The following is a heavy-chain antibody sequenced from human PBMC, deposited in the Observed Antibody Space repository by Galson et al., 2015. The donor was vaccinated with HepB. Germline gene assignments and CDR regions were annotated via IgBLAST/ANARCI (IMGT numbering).Heavy chain of an antibody. Sequence: ETLSLTCTVSGGSISSSSYYWGWIRQPPGKGLEWIGSIYYSGSTYYNPSLKSRVTISVDTSKNQFSLKLSSVTAADTAVYYCAAIAVAIYGMDVWGQGTTVTVSS. CDR3: AAIAVAIYGMDV. V-gene: IGHV4-39*01. D-gene: IGHD6-19*01. CDR1: GGSISSSSYY. J-gene: IGHJ6*02. CDR2: IYYSGST.